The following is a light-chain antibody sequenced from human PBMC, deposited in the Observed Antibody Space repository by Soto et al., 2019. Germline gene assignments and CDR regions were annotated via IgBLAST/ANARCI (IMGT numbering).Light chain of an antibody. Sequence: QSALTQPASVSGSPGQSITISCTGTSSDVGNYNLVSWYQQYPGKAPKLMIYEGGKRPSGVSNRFSGSKSGNTASLTVSGLQAEDEADYYCSSYAGSNIAVFGGGTKLTVL. J-gene: IGLJ2*01. CDR1: SSDVGNYNL. V-gene: IGLV2-14*02. CDR2: EGG. CDR3: SSYAGSNIAV.